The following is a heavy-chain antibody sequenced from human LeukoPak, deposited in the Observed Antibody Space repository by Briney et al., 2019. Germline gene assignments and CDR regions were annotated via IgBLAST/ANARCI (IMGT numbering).Heavy chain of an antibody. D-gene: IGHD3-22*01. J-gene: IGHJ4*02. CDR1: GFTFSSYE. Sequence: PGGSLRLSCAASGFTFSSYEMNWVRQAPGKGLEWVSYISGSGSTNDYADSVKGRFTASRDNAKNSLYLQMNSLRAEDTAVYYCARRGQWYYDSSGYYYDYWGQGTLVTVSS. V-gene: IGHV3-48*03. CDR3: ARRGQWYYDSSGYYYDY. CDR2: ISGSGSTN.